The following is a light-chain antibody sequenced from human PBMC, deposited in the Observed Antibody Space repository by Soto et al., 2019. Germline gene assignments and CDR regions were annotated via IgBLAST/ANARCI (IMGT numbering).Light chain of an antibody. Sequence: QSVLTQPGSVSGSPGQSITISCTGTSSDVGGYNYVSWYQQHPGKAPKLMIYDVRNRPSGVSNRFSGSKSVNTASLTISGLQAEDEADYYCSSYTPLRNYVSGTGTKVTV. V-gene: IGLV2-14*01. J-gene: IGLJ1*01. CDR2: DVR. CDR3: SSYTPLRNYV. CDR1: SSDVGGYNY.